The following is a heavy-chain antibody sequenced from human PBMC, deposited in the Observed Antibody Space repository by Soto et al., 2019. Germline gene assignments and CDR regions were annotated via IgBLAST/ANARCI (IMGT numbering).Heavy chain of an antibody. Sequence: QSQTLSLTCAISGDSVSSNSAAWNWIRQSPSRGLEWLGRTYYRSKWYNDYAVSVKSRITINPDTSKNQFSLQLNSVTPEDTAVYYCARDPGRVRGAEEGAAFDIWGQGTMVTVSS. CDR3: ARDPGRVRGAEEGAAFDI. D-gene: IGHD3-10*01. V-gene: IGHV6-1*01. J-gene: IGHJ3*02. CDR2: TYYRSKWYN. CDR1: GDSVSSNSAA.